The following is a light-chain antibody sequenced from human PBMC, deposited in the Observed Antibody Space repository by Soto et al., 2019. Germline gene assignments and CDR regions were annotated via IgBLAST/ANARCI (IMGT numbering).Light chain of an antibody. Sequence: EIVMTQSPATLSVSPWERATLSCRASQNIDINIVWYQQKPGQAPGLLIFRASTRATGIPARFSGSGSGTEFTLTISSMQPEDVAVYYCQQYHHWPPITFGQGTRLEIK. CDR3: QQYHHWPPIT. J-gene: IGKJ5*01. CDR2: RAS. CDR1: QNIDIN. V-gene: IGKV3-15*01.